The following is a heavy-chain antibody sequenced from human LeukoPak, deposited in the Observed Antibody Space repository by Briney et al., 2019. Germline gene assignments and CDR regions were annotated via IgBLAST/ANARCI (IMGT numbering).Heavy chain of an antibody. CDR2: IYYSGST. Sequence: PSQTLSLTCAVSGGSISSGGYSWSWIRQPPGKGLEWIGSIYYSGSTYYNPSLKSRVTISVDTSKNQFSLKLSSVTAADMAVYYCARQSASWIQLWLGHFDYWGQGTLVTVSS. J-gene: IGHJ4*02. CDR1: GGSISSGGYS. CDR3: ARQSASWIQLWLGHFDY. D-gene: IGHD5-18*01. V-gene: IGHV4-30-2*03.